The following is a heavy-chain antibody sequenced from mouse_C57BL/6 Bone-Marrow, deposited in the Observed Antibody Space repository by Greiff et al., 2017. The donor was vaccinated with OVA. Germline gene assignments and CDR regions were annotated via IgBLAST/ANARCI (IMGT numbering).Heavy chain of an antibody. D-gene: IGHD2-2*01. J-gene: IGHJ4*01. Sequence: EVKLVESGGGLVQSGRSLRLSCATSGFTFSDFYMEWVRQAPGKGLEWIAASRNKANDYTTEYSASVKGRFIVSRDTSQSILYLQMNALRAEDTAIYYCARDAGVNYYAMDYWGQGTSVTVSS. CDR3: ARDAGVNYYAMDY. V-gene: IGHV7-1*01. CDR1: GFTFSDFY. CDR2: SRNKANDYTT.